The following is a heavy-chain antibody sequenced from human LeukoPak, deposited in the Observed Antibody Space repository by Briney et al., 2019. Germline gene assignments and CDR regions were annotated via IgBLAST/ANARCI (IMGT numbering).Heavy chain of an antibody. Sequence: SETLSLTCTVSGGSISSYYWSWIRQPPGKRLEWIGYIYYSGSTNHNPSLKSRVTISVDTSKNQFSLKLSSVTAADTAVYYCAESSLGIAAARPGYWGQGTLVIVSS. CDR1: GGSISSYY. V-gene: IGHV4-59*01. CDR3: AESSLGIAAARPGY. D-gene: IGHD6-13*01. J-gene: IGHJ4*02. CDR2: IYYSGST.